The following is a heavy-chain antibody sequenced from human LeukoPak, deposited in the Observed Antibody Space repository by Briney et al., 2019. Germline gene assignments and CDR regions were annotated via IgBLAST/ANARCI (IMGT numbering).Heavy chain of an antibody. V-gene: IGHV4-34*01. D-gene: IGHD3-10*01. CDR1: GGSFSGYY. Sequence: SETLSLTCAVYGGSFSGYYWSWIRQPPGKGLEWIGEINHSGSTNYNPSLKSRVTISVDTSKNQFSLKLSSLTAADTAVYYCARLAILYYYGSGFNLWGQGTLVTVSS. J-gene: IGHJ4*02. CDR3: ARLAILYYYGSGFNL. CDR2: INHSGST.